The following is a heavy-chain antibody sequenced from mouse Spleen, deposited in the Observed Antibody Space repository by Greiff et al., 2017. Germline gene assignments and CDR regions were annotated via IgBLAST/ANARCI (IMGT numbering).Heavy chain of an antibody. CDR2: IYPGSGNT. J-gene: IGHJ2*01. CDR3: ARTRTWYFDY. Sequence: QVQLQQSGAELARPGASVKLSCKASGYTFTDYYINWVKQRTGQGLEWIGEIYPGSGNTYYNEKFKGKATLTADKSSSTAYMQLSSLTSEDSAVYFCARTRTWYFDYWGQGTTLTVSS. CDR1: GYTFTDYY. V-gene: IGHV1-77*01.